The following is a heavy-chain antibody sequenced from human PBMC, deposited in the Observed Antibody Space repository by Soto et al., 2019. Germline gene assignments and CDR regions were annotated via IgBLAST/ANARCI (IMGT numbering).Heavy chain of an antibody. CDR1: GDSISTSSYS. V-gene: IGHV4-39*01. CDR3: ARNQNVVADDTNRWFDA. CDR2: IYYSGST. Sequence: SETLSLTCTVSGDSISTSSYSWGWIRRPPGKRLEWIGSIYYSGSTYYNPSLKSRVTMSVDTSKSRFSLNLSSVTAADTAVYYCARNQNVVADDTNRWFDAWGHGTLVTVSS. J-gene: IGHJ5*01. D-gene: IGHD2-2*01.